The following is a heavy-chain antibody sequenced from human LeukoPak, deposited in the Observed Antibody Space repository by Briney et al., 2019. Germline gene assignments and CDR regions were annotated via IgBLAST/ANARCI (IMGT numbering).Heavy chain of an antibody. V-gene: IGHV3-23*01. CDR1: GFTFSKYG. J-gene: IGHJ3*02. Sequence: RGALRLSCEASGFTFSKYGMNWVRPAPGKGLGWGSANSGRGHNTYYADSVKGRFPISRANSKNTLYLQMNSLRAEDTAVFYCAKPDGDYGGQLDAFDIWGQGTMVTVSS. D-gene: IGHD4-17*01. CDR3: AKPDGDYGGQLDAFDI. CDR2: NSGRGHNT.